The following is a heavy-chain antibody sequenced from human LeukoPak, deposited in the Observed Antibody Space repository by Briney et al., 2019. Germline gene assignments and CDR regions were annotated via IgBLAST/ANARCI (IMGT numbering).Heavy chain of an antibody. CDR2: IYSGGST. Sequence: QAGGSLRLSCAASGFTVSNNYMSWVRQAPGKGLEWVSVIYSGGSTYYADSVKGRFTISRDNSKNTLYLQMNSLRAEDTAVYYCARDSTGYWYFDLWGRGTLVSVSS. CDR3: ARDSTGYWYFDL. V-gene: IGHV3-53*01. D-gene: IGHD3-3*02. CDR1: GFTVSNNY. J-gene: IGHJ2*01.